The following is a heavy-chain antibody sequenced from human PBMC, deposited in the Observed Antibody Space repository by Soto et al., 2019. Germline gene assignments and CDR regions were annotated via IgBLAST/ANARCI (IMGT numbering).Heavy chain of an antibody. CDR3: ARHSTRAGVATIDY. J-gene: IGHJ4*02. V-gene: IGHV4-59*08. Sequence: QVQLQESGPGLVKPSETLSLTCTVSGGSISSYYWSWIRQPPGKGLEWIGYIYYSGSTNYNPSLKSRVTISVDTSKNQFSLKLSSVTAADTAVYYWARHSTRAGVATIDYWGQGTLVTVSS. CDR1: GGSISSYY. CDR2: IYYSGST. D-gene: IGHD5-12*01.